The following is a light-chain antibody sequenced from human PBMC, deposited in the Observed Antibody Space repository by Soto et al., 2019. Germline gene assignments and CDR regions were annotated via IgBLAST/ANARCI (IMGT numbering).Light chain of an antibody. CDR2: GAS. J-gene: IGKJ3*01. V-gene: IGKV1-39*01. CDR1: QSISDY. Sequence: DIQMTQSPSSLSASVGDRVAITCRSSQSISDYLNWYQQKPGKALKLVIYGASNLQSGVPPRFSGSGSGSEFTLTNSGLQPDDFAIYFCQQSYSLPLTFGLGTKVDV. CDR3: QQSYSLPLT.